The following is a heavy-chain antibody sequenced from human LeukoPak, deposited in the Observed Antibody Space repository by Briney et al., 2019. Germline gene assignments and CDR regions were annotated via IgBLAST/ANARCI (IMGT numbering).Heavy chain of an antibody. V-gene: IGHV4-34*01. CDR1: GGSFSGYY. CDR2: INHSGST. D-gene: IGHD3-10*01. J-gene: IGHJ6*02. Sequence: SETLSLTCAVYGGSFSGYYWSWIRQPPGKGLEWIGEINHSGSTNYNPSLKSRVTISVDTSKNQFSLKLSSVTAADTAVYHCARLRGVGYYYYGMDVWGQGTTVTVSS. CDR3: ARLRGVGYYYYGMDV.